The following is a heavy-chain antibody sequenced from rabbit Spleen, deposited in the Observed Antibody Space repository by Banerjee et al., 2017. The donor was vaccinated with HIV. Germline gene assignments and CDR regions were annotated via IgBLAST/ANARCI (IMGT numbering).Heavy chain of an antibody. Sequence: QSLEESGGDLVKPGASLALTCTASGFSFTYIDYLCWVRQPPGKGPEWIACVSAGVSFTTYYATWAKGRFTISKTSSTTVTLQMTSLTAADTATYFCARVTTYASGFDLWGQGTLVTVS. CDR3: ARVTTYASGFDL. J-gene: IGHJ3*01. V-gene: IGHV1S40*01. D-gene: IGHD6-1*01. CDR2: VSAGVSFTT. CDR1: GFSFTYIDY.